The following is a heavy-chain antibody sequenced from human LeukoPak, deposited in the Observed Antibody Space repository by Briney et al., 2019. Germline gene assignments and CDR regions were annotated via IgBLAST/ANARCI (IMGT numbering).Heavy chain of an antibody. CDR1: GGTFSSYA. D-gene: IGHD3-16*01. J-gene: IGHJ4*02. CDR3: AKLATSDTGETY. CDR2: INPSGDST. V-gene: IGHV1-46*01. Sequence: ASVKVSCKASGGTFSSYANSWVRQAPGQGLEWMGVINPSGDSTTYAQNFQGRVTMTRDTSTSTVYMELRSLRSEDTAIYYCAKLATSDTGETYWGQGTLVTVSS.